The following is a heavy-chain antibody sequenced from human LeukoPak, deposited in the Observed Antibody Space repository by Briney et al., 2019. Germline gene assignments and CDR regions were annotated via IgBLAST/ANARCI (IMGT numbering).Heavy chain of an antibody. V-gene: IGHV3-7*01. J-gene: IGHJ4*02. D-gene: IGHD3-10*01. CDR1: GFTYSSYW. Sequence: GGSLRLSCAASGFTYSSYWMSWVRQGPGKGLEWVANIKQDGSEKYYVDSVKGRFTISRDNAKNSLYLQMNSLRAEDTAVYYCARSGSGSYYNFDYWGQGTLVTVSS. CDR3: ARSGSGSYYNFDY. CDR2: IKQDGSEK.